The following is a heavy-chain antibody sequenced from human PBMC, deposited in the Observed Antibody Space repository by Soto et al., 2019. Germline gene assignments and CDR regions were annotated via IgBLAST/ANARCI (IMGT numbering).Heavy chain of an antibody. J-gene: IGHJ4*02. CDR3: ARVAVAGNFLQLDY. D-gene: IGHD6-19*01. CDR1: GFTFISYG. V-gene: IGHV3-33*01. CDR2: IWYDGSNK. Sequence: GGSLRLSCTASGFTFISYGMRWVRQATGKGLEWVAVIWYDGSNKYYADSVKGRFTISRDNSKNTLYLQMNSLRAEDTAVYYCARVAVAGNFLQLDYWGQGTLVTVSS.